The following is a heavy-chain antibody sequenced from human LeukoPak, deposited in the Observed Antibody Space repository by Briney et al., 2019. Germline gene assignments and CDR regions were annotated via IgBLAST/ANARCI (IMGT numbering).Heavy chain of an antibody. D-gene: IGHD3-3*01. CDR1: GVSISSSNSY. Sequence: SETLSLTCTVSGVSISSSNSYWGWIRQPPGKGLEWIGSIYHSGSTYYNPSLKSRVTISVDTSKNQFSLKLSSVTAADTAVYYCARDSRITIFGVDNPNLFDPWGQGTLVTVSS. CDR2: IYHSGST. V-gene: IGHV4-39*07. J-gene: IGHJ5*02. CDR3: ARDSRITIFGVDNPNLFDP.